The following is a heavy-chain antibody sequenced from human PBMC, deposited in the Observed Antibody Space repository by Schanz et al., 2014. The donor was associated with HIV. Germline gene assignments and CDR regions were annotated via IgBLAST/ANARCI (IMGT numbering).Heavy chain of an antibody. J-gene: IGHJ4*02. D-gene: IGHD3-22*01. V-gene: IGHV3-30*18. CDR2: ISYDGNNK. CDR3: AKELYYDGSGYYRAGVFEY. CDR1: GFIFSTYA. Sequence: QVQLVESGGGVVQPGRSLRLSCVASGFIFSTYAMHWVRQAPGKGLEWVAVISYDGNNKKYADSVKGRLTISRDNSKNTLYLQMNSLRAEDTAVYYCAKELYYDGSGYYRAGVFEYWGQGTLVIVSS.